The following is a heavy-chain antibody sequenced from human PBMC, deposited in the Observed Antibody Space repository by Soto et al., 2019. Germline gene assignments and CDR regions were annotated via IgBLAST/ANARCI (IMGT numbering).Heavy chain of an antibody. J-gene: IGHJ6*02. Sequence: GGSLRLSCAASGFTFSNAWMSWVRQAPGKGLEWVGRIKSKTDGGTTDYAAPVKGRFTISRDDSKNTLYLQMNSLKTEDTAVYYCTTVNDILTGYQDYYGMDVWGQGTTV. CDR1: GFTFSNAW. V-gene: IGHV3-15*01. D-gene: IGHD3-9*01. CDR3: TTVNDILTGYQDYYGMDV. CDR2: IKSKTDGGTT.